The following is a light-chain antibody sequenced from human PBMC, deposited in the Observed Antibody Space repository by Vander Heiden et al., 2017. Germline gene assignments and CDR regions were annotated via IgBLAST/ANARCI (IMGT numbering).Light chain of an antibody. CDR1: SCPVAPSYY. J-gene: IGLJ3*02. Sequence: QTVVTQEPSFSVSPGGTVTLTCGLSSCPVAPSYYPSWYQQTPGQAPRTLIYSTNTRSSGVPDRFSGSILGNKADLTITGAQADDESDYYCVLYMGSGIWVFGGGTKLTVL. V-gene: IGLV8-61*01. CDR3: VLYMGSGIWV. CDR2: STN.